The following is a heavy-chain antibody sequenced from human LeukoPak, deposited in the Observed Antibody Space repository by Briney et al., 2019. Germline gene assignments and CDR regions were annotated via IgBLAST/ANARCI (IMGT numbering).Heavy chain of an antibody. J-gene: IGHJ4*02. D-gene: IGHD2-15*01. CDR3: ASSSRRDIVVVASDY. Sequence: GGSLRLSCAASGFTVSSNYMSWVRQAPGKGLEWASVIYSCGSTYYADSVKGRFTISRDNAKNSLYLQMNSLRAEDTAVYYCASSSRRDIVVVASDYWGQGTLVTVSS. CDR2: IYSCGST. V-gene: IGHV3-66*03. CDR1: GFTVSSNY.